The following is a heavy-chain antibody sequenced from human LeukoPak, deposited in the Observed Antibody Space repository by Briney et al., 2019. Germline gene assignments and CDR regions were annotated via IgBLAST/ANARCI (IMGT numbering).Heavy chain of an antibody. J-gene: IGHJ5*02. D-gene: IGHD3-22*01. CDR1: GSHFHSYA. V-gene: IGHV1-69*01. Sequence: SVKVPFKASGSHFHSYANRWVRTAPGKGVGWMGGIIPIFATANYAQKFQGRFTITADESTSTAYMELSSLRSEYTAVYYSARGGGYYYDSTNWFDRWGQGTLVTVSS. CDR2: IIPIFATA. CDR3: ARGGGYYYDSTNWFDR.